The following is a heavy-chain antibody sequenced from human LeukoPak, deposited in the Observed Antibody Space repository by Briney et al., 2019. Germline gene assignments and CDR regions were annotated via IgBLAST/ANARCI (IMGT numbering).Heavy chain of an antibody. V-gene: IGHV1-8*03. J-gene: IGHJ4*02. Sequence: ASVKVSCKASGYTFTSHDINWVRQATGQGLEWMGWMNPNSGSTGYAQKFQGRVTITRNTSISIAYMELSGLRSEDTAVYYCARGRSTGYPYYFEYWGQGTLVTVSS. D-gene: IGHD5-12*01. CDR2: MNPNSGST. CDR1: GYTFTSHD. CDR3: ARGRSTGYPYYFEY.